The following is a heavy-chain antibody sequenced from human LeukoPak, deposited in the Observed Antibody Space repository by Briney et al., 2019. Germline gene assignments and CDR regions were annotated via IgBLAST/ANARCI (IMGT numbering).Heavy chain of an antibody. CDR3: ARGRVRIAVAVDYFDY. V-gene: IGHV4-34*01. CDR1: GGSFSGYY. J-gene: IGHJ4*02. Sequence: SETLSLTCAVYGGSFSGYYWSWIRQPPGKGLEWIGEINHSGSTNYNPSLKSRVTISVDTSKNQFSLKLSSVTAAATAVYYCARGRVRIAVAVDYFDYWGQGTLVTVSS. CDR2: INHSGST. D-gene: IGHD6-19*01.